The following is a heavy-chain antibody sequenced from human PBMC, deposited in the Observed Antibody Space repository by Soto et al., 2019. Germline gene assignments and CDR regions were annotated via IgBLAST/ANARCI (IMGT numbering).Heavy chain of an antibody. J-gene: IGHJ3*02. Sequence: ASVKVSCKASGYTFTSYAMHWVRQAPGQRLEWMGWINAGNGNTKYSQKFQGRVTITRDTSASTAYMELSSLRSEDTAVYYCSSYSGYCSGGSCYFAFDIWCQGTMVTVSS. CDR1: GYTFTSYA. CDR2: INAGNGNT. CDR3: SSYSGYCSGGSCYFAFDI. V-gene: IGHV1-3*01. D-gene: IGHD2-15*01.